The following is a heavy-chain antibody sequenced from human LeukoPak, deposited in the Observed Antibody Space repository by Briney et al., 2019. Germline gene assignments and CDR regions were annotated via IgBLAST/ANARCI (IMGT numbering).Heavy chain of an antibody. CDR3: AREVRYSGYQDY. CDR2: IYYSGST. CDR1: GGSISSYY. V-gene: IGHV4-59*01. Sequence: PSETLSLTCTVSGGSISSYYWSWIRQSPGKGLEWIGYIYYSGSTNYNPSLKSRVTILVDTSKNQFSLKLSSVTAADTAVYYCAREVRYSGYQDYWGQGTLVTVSS. D-gene: IGHD5-12*01. J-gene: IGHJ4*02.